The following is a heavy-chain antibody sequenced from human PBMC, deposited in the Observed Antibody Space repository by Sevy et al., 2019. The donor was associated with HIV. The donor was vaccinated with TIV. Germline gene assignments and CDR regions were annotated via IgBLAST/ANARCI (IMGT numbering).Heavy chain of an antibody. CDR2: INPKTGGT. CDR3: ARGIAAGGADWYFDL. V-gene: IGHV1-2*02. CDR1: GYTFTDFY. J-gene: IGHJ2*01. D-gene: IGHD6-13*01. Sequence: ASVKVSCKASGYTFTDFYIHWVRQAPGQGLEWMGWINPKTGGTNNEQKFHDRVTMSRDTSISTHFMEMTRLRSDDTAVYYCARGIAAGGADWYFDLWGRGTLVTVSS.